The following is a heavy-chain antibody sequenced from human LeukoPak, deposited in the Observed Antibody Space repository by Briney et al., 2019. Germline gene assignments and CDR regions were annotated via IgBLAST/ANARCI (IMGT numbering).Heavy chain of an antibody. CDR1: GFTFSNSG. J-gene: IGHJ4*02. V-gene: IGHV3-48*04. Sequence: GGSLRLSCAASGFTFSNSGMNWVRQAPGKGLEWLSYISSGGTIYYADSAEGRFTISRDNAKNSLYLQMNSLRVEDTAVYYCAKDLNTRDDYWGQGTLVTVSS. CDR2: ISSGGTI. CDR3: AKDLNTRDDY.